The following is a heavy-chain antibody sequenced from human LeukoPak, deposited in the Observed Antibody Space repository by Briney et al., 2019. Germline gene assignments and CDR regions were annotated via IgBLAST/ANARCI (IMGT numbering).Heavy chain of an antibody. Sequence: GGSLRLSCLTSGFTFSTNAMSWVRQAPGKGLEWISGISGSGASTYYADSVTGRFTISRDNSRNTLYLQMNSLRAEDTAVYYCARLRKITFNYYYGMDVWGQGTTVTVSS. CDR2: ISGSGAST. D-gene: IGHD1-14*01. V-gene: IGHV3-23*01. CDR1: GFTFSTNA. J-gene: IGHJ6*02. CDR3: ARLRKITFNYYYGMDV.